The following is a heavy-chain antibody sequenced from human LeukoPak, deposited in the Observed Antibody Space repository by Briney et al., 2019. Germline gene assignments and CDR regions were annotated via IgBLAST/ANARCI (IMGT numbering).Heavy chain of an antibody. Sequence: GGSLRLSCATSGFIVSNNYMTWVRQAPGKGLEWVSVIYSDGTTYYADSVQGRFTISRNNSKNTLYLELNSLRAEDTAVYYCARDRSLRNYGWFDPWGQGTRVTVSS. J-gene: IGHJ5*02. CDR3: ARDRSLRNYGWFDP. CDR2: IYSDGTT. V-gene: IGHV3-53*01. D-gene: IGHD1-7*01. CDR1: GFIVSNNY.